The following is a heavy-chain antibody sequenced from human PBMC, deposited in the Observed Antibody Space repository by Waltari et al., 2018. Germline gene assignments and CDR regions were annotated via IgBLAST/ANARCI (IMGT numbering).Heavy chain of an antibody. D-gene: IGHD1-26*01. J-gene: IGHJ3*02. Sequence: QVQLQESGPGLIKPSETLSLTCTVSGCSISHGGHCWGWLRQSPGKGLQWIGYTCFGGSPYYNPSLKSRLGLSEDASKNQFSLRLSSVTPADTAMYYCARVGGNAFGIWGQGTVVTVSS. CDR1: GCSISHGGHC. V-gene: IGHV4-30-4*01. CDR2: TCFGGSP. CDR3: ARVGGNAFGI.